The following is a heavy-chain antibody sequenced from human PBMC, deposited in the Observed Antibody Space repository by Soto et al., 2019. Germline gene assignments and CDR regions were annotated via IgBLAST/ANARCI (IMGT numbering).Heavy chain of an antibody. V-gene: IGHV1-8*01. CDR1: GYTFTSYD. J-gene: IGHJ4*02. D-gene: IGHD2-15*01. CDR3: ARVRYCSVGSCPYYFDY. CDR2: MNPNSGNT. Sequence: ASVKVSCKASGYTFTSYDINWVRQATGQGLEWMGWMNPNSGNTGYAQKFQGRVTMTRNTSISTAYMELSSLKSEDTAVYYCARVRYCSVGSCPYYFDYWGQGTLVTVSS.